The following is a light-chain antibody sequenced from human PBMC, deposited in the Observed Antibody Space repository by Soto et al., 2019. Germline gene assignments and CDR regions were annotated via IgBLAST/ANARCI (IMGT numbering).Light chain of an antibody. CDR1: QTISSY. CDR2: AAS. Sequence: IHMPQSPTSLSASVGDRVTITCRASQTISSYLNWYQKKPGKAPTLLIYAASTLQSGVPSRFSGSRSGTDFTLTISSLQPEDFASYYCQQSSRTPWTFGQGTKVDIK. J-gene: IGKJ1*01. V-gene: IGKV1-39*01. CDR3: QQSSRTPWT.